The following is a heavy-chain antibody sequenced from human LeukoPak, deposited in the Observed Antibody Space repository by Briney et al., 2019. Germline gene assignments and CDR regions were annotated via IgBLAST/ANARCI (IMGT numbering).Heavy chain of an antibody. J-gene: IGHJ4*02. CDR2: TYYRSQWFR. D-gene: IGHD6-6*01. Sequence: SQTLSLTCAISGDSVCSDGVAWNWIRQSTSRDLEWLGRTYYRSQWFRDYAESVRSRITIDPDTSKNQFSLQLNSVTPEDTAVYYCARDLYCSTYSCSFANWGQGTLVTVSS. V-gene: IGHV6-1*01. CDR3: ARDLYCSTYSCSFAN. CDR1: GDSVCSDGVA.